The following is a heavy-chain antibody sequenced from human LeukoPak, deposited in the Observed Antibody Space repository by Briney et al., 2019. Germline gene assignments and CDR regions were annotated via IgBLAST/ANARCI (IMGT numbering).Heavy chain of an antibody. CDR3: ARPKSGCDDWYFDL. CDR2: INPNSGGT. V-gene: IGHV1-2*02. CDR1: GYTFTGYY. J-gene: IGHJ2*01. D-gene: IGHD5-12*01. Sequence: ASVKVSCKASGYTFTGYYMHWVRQAPGQGLEWMGWINPNSGGTNYAQKFQGGVTMTRDTSISTAYMELSRLRSDDTAVYYCARPKSGCDDWYFDLWGRGTLVTVSS.